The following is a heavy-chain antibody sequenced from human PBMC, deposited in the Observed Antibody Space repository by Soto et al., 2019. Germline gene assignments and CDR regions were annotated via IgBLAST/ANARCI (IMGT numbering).Heavy chain of an antibody. D-gene: IGHD3-22*01. CDR2: INPNSGGT. CDR1: GYTFTGYY. J-gene: IGHJ4*02. Sequence: GASVKVSCKASGYTFTGYYMHWVRQAPGQGLEWMGWINPNSGGTNYAQKFQGRVTMTRDTSISTAYMELSRLRSDDTAVYYCARDTGDSSGYYYFDYWGQGTLVTVSS. V-gene: IGHV1-2*02. CDR3: ARDTGDSSGYYYFDY.